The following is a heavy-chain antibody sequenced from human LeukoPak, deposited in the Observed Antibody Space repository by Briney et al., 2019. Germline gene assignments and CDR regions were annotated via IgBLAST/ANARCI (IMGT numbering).Heavy chain of an antibody. J-gene: IGHJ3*02. Sequence: PGRSLRLSCAASGFTFSSYAMSWVPQAPGKGLEWVSAISVSGGSTYYAHSAKGRFTISRDNSTNTLSLQINSLRAEDTAVYYCAKGLNGYRSGSYSHLDAFDMGGEGTLVTVS. CDR1: GFTFSSYA. D-gene: IGHD3-10*01. CDR3: AKGLNGYRSGSYSHLDAFDM. V-gene: IGHV3-23*01. CDR2: ISVSGGST.